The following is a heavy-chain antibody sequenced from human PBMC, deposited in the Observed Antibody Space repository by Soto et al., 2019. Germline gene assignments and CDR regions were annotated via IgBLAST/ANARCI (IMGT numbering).Heavy chain of an antibody. V-gene: IGHV3-21*01. CDR3: ARAKWELLLNDAFDI. CDR1: GFTFSSYS. D-gene: IGHD1-26*01. CDR2: ISSSSSYI. Sequence: EAQLVESGGGLVKPGGSLRLSCAASGFTFSSYSMNWVRQAPGKGLEWVSSISSSSSYIYYADSVKGRFTISRDNAKNSLYLQMNSLRAEDTAVYYCARAKWELLLNDAFDIWGQGTMVTVSS. J-gene: IGHJ3*02.